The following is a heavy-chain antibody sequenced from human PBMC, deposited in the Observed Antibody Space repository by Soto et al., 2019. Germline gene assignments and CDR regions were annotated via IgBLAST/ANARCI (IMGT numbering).Heavy chain of an antibody. Sequence: PGGSMRLSCAACGLTFCDYYMSWIRQAQGKGLEWVSYISSSGSTIYYADSVKGRFTISRDNAKNSLYLQMNSLRAEDTAVYYCARDPSLAARPWWFDPWGQGTLVTVSS. D-gene: IGHD6-6*01. CDR3: ARDPSLAARPWWFDP. CDR1: GLTFCDYY. V-gene: IGHV3-11*01. J-gene: IGHJ5*02. CDR2: ISSSGSTI.